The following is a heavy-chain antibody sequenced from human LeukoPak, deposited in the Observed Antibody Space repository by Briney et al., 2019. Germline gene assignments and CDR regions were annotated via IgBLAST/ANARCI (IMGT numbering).Heavy chain of an antibody. J-gene: IGHJ3*02. V-gene: IGHV3-11*04. Sequence: GGSLRLSCAASGFTFSDHYMSWIRKAPGKGLEWASYSSSSGSTIYYADSVKGRFTISRDNAKNSLYLQTNSLRAEDTAVYYCAHFDYYDSSAARMDAFDIWGQGTMVTVSS. CDR1: GFTFSDHY. D-gene: IGHD3-22*01. CDR2: SSSSGSTI. CDR3: AHFDYYDSSAARMDAFDI.